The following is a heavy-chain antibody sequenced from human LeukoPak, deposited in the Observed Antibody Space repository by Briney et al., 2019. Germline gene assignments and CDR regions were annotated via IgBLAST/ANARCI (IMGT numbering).Heavy chain of an antibody. Sequence: SVKVSCKASGGTFSSYAISCVRQAPGQGLEWMGGIIPIFGTANYAQKFQGRVTITTDESTSTAYMELSSVRSEDTAVYYCARTGRGYRFAYYFDYWGQGTLVTVSS. CDR1: GGTFSSYA. J-gene: IGHJ4*02. CDR2: IIPIFGTA. D-gene: IGHD5-18*01. CDR3: ARTGRGYRFAYYFDY. V-gene: IGHV1-69*05.